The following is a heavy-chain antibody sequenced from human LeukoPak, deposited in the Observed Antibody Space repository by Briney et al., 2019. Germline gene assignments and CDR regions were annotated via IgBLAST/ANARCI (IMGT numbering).Heavy chain of an antibody. D-gene: IGHD3-10*01. CDR2: IDPSDSYT. CDR3: ARRKVRGVISNWFDP. Sequence: LGESLQISCKGSGSSFTSYWIGWVRQMPGKGLEWMGRIDPSDSYTNYSPSFQGHVTISADKSISTAYLQWSSLKASDTAMYYCARRKVRGVISNWFDPWGQGTLVTVSS. J-gene: IGHJ5*02. CDR1: GSSFTSYW. V-gene: IGHV5-10-1*01.